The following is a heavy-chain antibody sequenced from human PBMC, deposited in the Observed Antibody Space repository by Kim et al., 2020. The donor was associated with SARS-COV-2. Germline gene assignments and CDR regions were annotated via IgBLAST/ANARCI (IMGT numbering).Heavy chain of an antibody. Sequence: SETLSLTCTVSGGSISSYYWSWIRQPPGKGLEWIGYIYYSGSTNYNPSLKSRVTISVDTSKNQFSLKLSSVTAADTAVYYCARWDRGLAAAGNHDAFDIWGQGTMVTVSS. CDR3: ARWDRGLAAAGNHDAFDI. J-gene: IGHJ3*02. CDR2: IYYSGST. V-gene: IGHV4-59*01. CDR1: GGSISSYY. D-gene: IGHD6-13*01.